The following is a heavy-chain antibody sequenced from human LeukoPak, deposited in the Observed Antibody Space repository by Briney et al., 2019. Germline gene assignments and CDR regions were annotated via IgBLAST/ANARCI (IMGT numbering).Heavy chain of an antibody. CDR2: IYYRGNT. J-gene: IGHJ4*02. CDR1: GGSFTDYY. V-gene: IGHV4-39*07. Sequence: SETLSLTCTVSGGSFTDYYWGWIRQPPGKGLEWIGSIYYRGNTFYNPSLRNRVSISIDTSKGRFSLNLNSVTAADTAVYFCTRDSKQGTQDSWGQGTLVTVS. CDR3: TRDSKQGTQDS. D-gene: IGHD7-27*01.